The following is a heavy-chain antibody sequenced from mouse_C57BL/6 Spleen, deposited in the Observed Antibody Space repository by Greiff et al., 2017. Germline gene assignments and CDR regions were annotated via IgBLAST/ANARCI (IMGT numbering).Heavy chain of an antibody. V-gene: IGHV1-69*01. CDR3: ARRWLYGNYRAMDY. CDR2: IDPSDSYT. D-gene: IGHD2-1*01. CDR1: GYTFTSYW. Sequence: QVQLKQPGAELVMPGASVKLSCKASGYTFTSYWMHWVKPRPGQGLEWIGEIDPSDSYTNSNQKFKGKSTLTVDQSSSTAYMQLSSLTSEDSAVYYCARRWLYGNYRAMDYWGKGTSVTVSS. J-gene: IGHJ4*01.